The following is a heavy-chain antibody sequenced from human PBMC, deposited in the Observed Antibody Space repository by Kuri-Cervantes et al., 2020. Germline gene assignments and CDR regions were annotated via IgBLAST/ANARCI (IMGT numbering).Heavy chain of an antibody. V-gene: IGHV3-30*11. Sequence: GESLKISCAASGFTFSSYAIHWVRQAPGMGLEWVAVISYDGSNKYYADSVKGRFTISRDNSKNTLYLQMNSLRAEDMAVYYCARDGTDYDILTGHLGMNWFDPWGQGTLVTVSS. CDR1: GFTFSSYA. D-gene: IGHD3-9*01. J-gene: IGHJ5*02. CDR3: ARDGTDYDILTGHLGMNWFDP. CDR2: ISYDGSNK.